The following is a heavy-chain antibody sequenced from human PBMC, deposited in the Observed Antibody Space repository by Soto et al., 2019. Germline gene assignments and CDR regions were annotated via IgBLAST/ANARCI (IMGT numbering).Heavy chain of an antibody. V-gene: IGHV4-59*08. D-gene: IGHD2-21*02. J-gene: IGHJ4*02. CDR1: GGSISSYY. CDR3: ARHSPYCGGDCYSYDY. Sequence: SETLSLTCTVSGGSISSYYWSWIRQPPGKGLEWIGYIYYSGSTNYNPSLKSRVTISVDTSKNQFSLKLSSVTAADTAVYYCARHSPYCGGDCYSYDYWGQRTLVTVSS. CDR2: IYYSGST.